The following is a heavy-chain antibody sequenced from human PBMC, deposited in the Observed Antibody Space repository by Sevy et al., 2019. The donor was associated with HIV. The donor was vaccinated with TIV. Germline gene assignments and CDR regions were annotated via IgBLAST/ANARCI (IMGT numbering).Heavy chain of an antibody. CDR3: AKDRAVLVGDAFDL. Sequence: GGSLRLSCAASEITLSNYAMNWVRQVPGRGLEWVSAISGSGGSTYYADSVKGRFTISRDNSKNTLSLQMHSLRVEDTAVYYCAKDRAVLVGDAFDLWGQGTMVTVSS. CDR1: EITLSNYA. J-gene: IGHJ3*01. CDR2: ISGSGGST. V-gene: IGHV3-23*01. D-gene: IGHD2-15*01.